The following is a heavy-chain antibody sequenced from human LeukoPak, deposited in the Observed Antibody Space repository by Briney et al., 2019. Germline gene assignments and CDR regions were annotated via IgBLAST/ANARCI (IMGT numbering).Heavy chain of an antibody. CDR3: AKDSSVYYYDSRNFDY. CDR2: IRFDANNK. V-gene: IGHV3-30*02. Sequence: GGSLRLSCATSGFTFSSYGMHWVRQAPGKGLEWVAFIRFDANNKYYADSVKGRFTISRDNSKNTLYLQMNSLRAEDTAVYYCAKDSSVYYYDSRNFDYWGQGTLVTVSS. D-gene: IGHD3-22*01. CDR1: GFTFSSYG. J-gene: IGHJ4*02.